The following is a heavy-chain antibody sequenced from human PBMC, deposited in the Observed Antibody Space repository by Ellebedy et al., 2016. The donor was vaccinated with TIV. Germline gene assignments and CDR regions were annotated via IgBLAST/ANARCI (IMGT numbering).Heavy chain of an antibody. J-gene: IGHJ4*02. CDR1: GFTFDDYA. CDR3: AKDSTDKGELLAFDY. Sequence: GGSLRLSXAASGFTFDDYAMHWVRQAPGKGLEWVSGISWNSGRIDYADSVKGRFTISRDNAKNSLYLQMNSLRAEDTALYYCAKDSTDKGELLAFDYWGQGTLVTVSS. CDR2: ISWNSGRI. D-gene: IGHD1-26*01. V-gene: IGHV3-9*01.